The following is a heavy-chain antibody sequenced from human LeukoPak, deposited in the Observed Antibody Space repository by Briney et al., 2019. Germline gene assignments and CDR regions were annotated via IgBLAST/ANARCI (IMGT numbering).Heavy chain of an antibody. V-gene: IGHV3-30*03. D-gene: IGHD2-2*01. CDR3: ATGYCSSTSCYSPFDY. CDR1: GFTFSSYG. J-gene: IGHJ4*02. CDR2: ISYDGSNK. Sequence: GGSLRLSCAASGFTFSSYGMHWVRQAPGKGLEWVAVISYDGSNKYYADSAKGRFTISRDNSKNTLYLQMNSLRAEDTAVYYCATGYCSSTSCYSPFDYWGQGTLVTVSS.